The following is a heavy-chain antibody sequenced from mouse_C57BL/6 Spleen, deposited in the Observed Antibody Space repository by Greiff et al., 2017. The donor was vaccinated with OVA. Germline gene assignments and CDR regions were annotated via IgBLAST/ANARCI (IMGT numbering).Heavy chain of an antibody. CDR3: TDGYFFFDY. CDR2: IRLKSDNYAT. V-gene: IGHV6-3*01. J-gene: IGHJ2*01. D-gene: IGHD2-3*01. CDR1: GFTFSNYW. Sequence: EVKLVESGGGLVQPGGSMKLSCVASGFTFSNYWMNWVRQSPEKGLEWVAQIRLKSDNYATHYAESVKGRFTISRDDSKSSVYLQMNNLRAEDTGIYYCTDGYFFFDYWGQGTTLTVSS.